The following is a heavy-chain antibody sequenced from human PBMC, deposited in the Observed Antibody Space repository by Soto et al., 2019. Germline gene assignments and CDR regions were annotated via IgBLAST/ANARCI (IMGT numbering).Heavy chain of an antibody. J-gene: IGHJ6*03. D-gene: IGHD6-19*01. CDR2: IWYDGSNK. CDR1: GFTFSSYG. Sequence: QVQLVESGGGVVQPGRSLRLSCAASGFTFSSYGMHWVRQAPGKGLEWVAVIWYDGSNKYYADSVKGRFTISRDNSKNPLYLQMNSLRAEDTAVYYCAREGGIAVAGTEYYYYYMDVWGKGTTVTVSS. CDR3: AREGGIAVAGTEYYYYYMDV. V-gene: IGHV3-33*01.